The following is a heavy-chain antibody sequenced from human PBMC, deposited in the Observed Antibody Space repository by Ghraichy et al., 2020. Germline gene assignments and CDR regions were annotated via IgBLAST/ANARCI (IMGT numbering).Heavy chain of an antibody. J-gene: IGHJ6*02. Sequence: SVKVSCKASGGTFSSYAISWVRQAPGQGLEWMGRIIPILGIANYAQKFQGRVTITADKSTSTAYMELSSLRSEDTAVYYCARRTVVVPAGYYYGMDVWGQGTTVTVSS. D-gene: IGHD2-2*01. CDR1: GGTFSSYA. CDR3: ARRTVVVPAGYYYGMDV. CDR2: IIPILGIA. V-gene: IGHV1-69*04.